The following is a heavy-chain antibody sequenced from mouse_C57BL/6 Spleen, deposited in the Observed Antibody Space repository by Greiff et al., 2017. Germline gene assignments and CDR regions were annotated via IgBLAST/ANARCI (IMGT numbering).Heavy chain of an antibody. V-gene: IGHV1-82*01. Sequence: QVQLQQSGPELVKPGASVKISCKASGYAFSSSWMNWVKQRPGKGLEWIGRIYPGDGDTNYNGKFKGKATLTADKSSSTAYMQHSSLTSEDSAVYFCARRRNEYDYEGAMDYWGQGTSVTVSS. CDR2: IYPGDGDT. CDR1: GYAFSSSW. CDR3: ARRRNEYDYEGAMDY. D-gene: IGHD2-4*01. J-gene: IGHJ4*01.